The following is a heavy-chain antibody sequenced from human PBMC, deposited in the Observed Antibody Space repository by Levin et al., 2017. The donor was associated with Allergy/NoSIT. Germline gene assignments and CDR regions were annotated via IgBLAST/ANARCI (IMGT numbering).Heavy chain of an antibody. CDR3: ARGTFDA. V-gene: IGHV3-23*01. CDR1: GFSFSEYG. CDR2: ISGTTVGS. J-gene: IGHJ4*02. Sequence: GASVKVSCVGSGFSFSEYGMNWVRQSPGKGLEWVSLISGTTVGSFYSDSVKGRFSISRDNSKNTVFLQMNSLRVEDTAIYYCARGTFDAWGPGTPVTVSS.